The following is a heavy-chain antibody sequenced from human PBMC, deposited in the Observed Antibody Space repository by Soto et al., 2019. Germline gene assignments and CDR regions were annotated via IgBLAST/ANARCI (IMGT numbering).Heavy chain of an antibody. D-gene: IGHD6-13*01. J-gene: IGHJ5*02. V-gene: IGHV1-69*13. Sequence: GASVKVSCKASGGTFSSYAISWVRQAPGQGLEWMGGIIPIFGTANYAQKFQGRVTITADESTSTAYMELSSLRSEDTAVYYCARSPPGDSIPYSSSWYNWFDPWGQGTLVTVSS. CDR2: IIPIFGTA. CDR1: GGTFSSYA. CDR3: ARSPPGDSIPYSSSWYNWFDP.